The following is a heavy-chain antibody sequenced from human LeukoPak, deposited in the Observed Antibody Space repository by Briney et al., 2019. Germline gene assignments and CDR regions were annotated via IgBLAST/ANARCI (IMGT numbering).Heavy chain of an antibody. D-gene: IGHD2-2*01. CDR2: ISGSGGST. CDR1: GFTFSSYA. V-gene: IGHV3-23*01. Sequence: PGASLRLSCAVSGFTFSSYAMSWVRQAPGKGLEWVSAISGSGGSTYYADSVKGRFTISRDNSKDTLYLQMNSLRAEDTAVYYCAKVRGCSSTSCPHAFDIWGQGTMVTVSS. J-gene: IGHJ3*02. CDR3: AKVRGCSSTSCPHAFDI.